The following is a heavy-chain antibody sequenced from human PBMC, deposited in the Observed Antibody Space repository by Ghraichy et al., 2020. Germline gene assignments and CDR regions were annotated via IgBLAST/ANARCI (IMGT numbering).Heavy chain of an antibody. J-gene: IGHJ5*02. CDR1: GGSISSSNW. D-gene: IGHD2-15*01. CDR2: IYHSGST. Sequence: SETLSLTCAVSGGSISSSNWWSWVRQPPGKGLEWIGEIYHSGSTNYNPSLKSRVTISVDKSKNQFSLKLSSVTAADTAVYYCAAGGLLYGLPNWFDPWGQGTLVTVSS. CDR3: AAGGLLYGLPNWFDP. V-gene: IGHV4-4*02.